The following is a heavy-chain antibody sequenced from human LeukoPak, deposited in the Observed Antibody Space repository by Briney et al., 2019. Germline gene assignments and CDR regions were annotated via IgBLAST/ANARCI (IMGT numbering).Heavy chain of an antibody. Sequence: PGGSLSLSCAASGFTFSRHWMSWVRQAPGKGLEWVANIKEDGREKKYVDSLKDRFTIYRDNTKNSVYLQMSGLRVDDTAIYYCARDKEGGSNDHWGQGTLVTVSS. CDR3: ARDKEGGSNDH. CDR2: IKEDGREK. J-gene: IGHJ4*02. D-gene: IGHD2-15*01. CDR1: GFTFSRHW. V-gene: IGHV3-7*01.